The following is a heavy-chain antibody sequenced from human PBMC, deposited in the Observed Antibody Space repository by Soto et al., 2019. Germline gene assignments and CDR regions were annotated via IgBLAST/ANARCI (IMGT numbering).Heavy chain of an antibody. CDR2: ISSSSSYI. CDR1: GFTFSSYS. V-gene: IGHV3-21*01. J-gene: IGHJ6*03. Sequence: EVQLVESGGGLVKPGGSLRLSCAASGFTFSSYSMNWVRQAPGKGLEWVSSISSSSSYIYYADSVKGRFTISRDSAKNSLYLQMNSLRAEDTAVYYCARTGYCSGGSCYYMDVWGKGTTVTVSS. D-gene: IGHD2-15*01. CDR3: ARTGYCSGGSCYYMDV.